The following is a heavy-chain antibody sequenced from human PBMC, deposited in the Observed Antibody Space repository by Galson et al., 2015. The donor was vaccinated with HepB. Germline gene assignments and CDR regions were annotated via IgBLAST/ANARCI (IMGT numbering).Heavy chain of an antibody. CDR1: GFTFSSYG. D-gene: IGHD4-11*01. V-gene: IGHV3-33*08. Sequence: SLRLSCAASGFTFSSYGMHWVRQAPGKGLEWVAVIQYDGSNKVYADSVKGRFTISRDNSKNTLYLEMNSLRAEDTAVYYCAREDSRIVFHAFDTWGQGTMVTVSS. CDR2: IQYDGSNK. J-gene: IGHJ3*02. CDR3: AREDSRIVFHAFDT.